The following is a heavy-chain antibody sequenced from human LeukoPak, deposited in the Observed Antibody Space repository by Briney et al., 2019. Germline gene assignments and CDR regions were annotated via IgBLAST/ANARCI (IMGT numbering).Heavy chain of an antibody. Sequence: SETLSLTCTVSGGSISSSSYYWGWIRQPPGKGLEWIGSIYYSGSTYYNPSLKSRVTISVDTSKNQFSLKLSSVTAADTAVYYCARDTVTTLDYWGQGTLVTVSS. CDR1: GGSISSSSYY. CDR2: IYYSGST. CDR3: ARDTVTTLDY. J-gene: IGHJ4*02. D-gene: IGHD4-17*01. V-gene: IGHV4-39*07.